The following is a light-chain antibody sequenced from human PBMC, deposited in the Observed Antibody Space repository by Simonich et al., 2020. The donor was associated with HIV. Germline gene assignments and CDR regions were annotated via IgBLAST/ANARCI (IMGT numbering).Light chain of an antibody. V-gene: IGKV3-11*01. CDR2: DAS. CDR3: QQYNNWPHYT. Sequence: IVLTNPPPPLSLSPGERATLTCRARQSVSSYLPWYHQKPGQAPRLLIYDASNRATGIPARFSGSGSGTDFTLTISSLEPEDFAVYYCQQYNNWPHYTFGQGTKLEIK. CDR1: QSVSSY. J-gene: IGKJ2*01.